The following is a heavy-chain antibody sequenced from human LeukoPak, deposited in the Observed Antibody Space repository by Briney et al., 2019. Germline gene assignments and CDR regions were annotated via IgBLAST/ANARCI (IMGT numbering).Heavy chain of an antibody. CDR1: GYSISSGYY. D-gene: IGHD6-19*01. J-gene: IGHJ4*02. V-gene: IGHV4-38-2*01. CDR3: ARRGSGWYLNDY. Sequence: SETLSLTCAVSGYSISSGYYWGWIRQPPGKGVEWIGSIYHSGSTYYNPSLKSRVTISVDTSKNQFSLKLSSVTAADTAVYYCARRGSGWYLNDYWGQGTLVTVSS. CDR2: IYHSGST.